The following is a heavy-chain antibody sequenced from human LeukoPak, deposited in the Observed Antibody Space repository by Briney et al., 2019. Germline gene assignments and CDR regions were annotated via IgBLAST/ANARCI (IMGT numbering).Heavy chain of an antibody. CDR2: IYYSGST. Sequence: SETLSLTCTVPGGSISSYYWSWIRQPPGKGLEWIGFIYYSGSTNYKPSLKSRVTISLDTSMNQFCRKLSSVTAADTAVYYCARTTESHSWRTRYYSFHMDVWGKGTTVTVSS. J-gene: IGHJ6*03. CDR1: GGSISSYY. CDR3: ARTTESHSWRTRYYSFHMDV. V-gene: IGHV4-59*01. D-gene: IGHD6-13*01.